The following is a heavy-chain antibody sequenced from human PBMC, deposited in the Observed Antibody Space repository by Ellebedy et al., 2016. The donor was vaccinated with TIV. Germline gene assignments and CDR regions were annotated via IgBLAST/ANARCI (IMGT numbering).Heavy chain of an antibody. CDR2: IYYSGST. V-gene: IGHV4-59*13. CDR1: GGSISSYY. J-gene: IGHJ4*02. CDR3: ARTRPGIAAAFFDY. D-gene: IGHD6-13*01. Sequence: SETLSLTXTVSGGSISSYYWSWIRQPPGKGLEWIGYIYYSGSTNYNPSLKSRVTISVDTSKNQFSLKLSSVTAADTAVYYCARTRPGIAAAFFDYWGQGTLVTVSS.